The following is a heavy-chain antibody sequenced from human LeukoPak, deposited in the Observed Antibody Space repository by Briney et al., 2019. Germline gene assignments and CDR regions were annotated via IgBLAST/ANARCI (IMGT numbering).Heavy chain of an antibody. V-gene: IGHV5-51*01. J-gene: IGHJ5*02. CDR2: IYPGDSET. Sequence: GESLKISCKGSGYSFTSYWIGWVRQMPGKGLEWMGIIYPGDSETKYSPSFQGQVTISADKSISTAYLQWSSLKASDTAMYYCARVVGGDYGDRHPHRWFDPWGQGTLVTVSS. CDR1: GYSFTSYW. CDR3: ARVVGGDYGDRHPHRWFDP. D-gene: IGHD4-17*01.